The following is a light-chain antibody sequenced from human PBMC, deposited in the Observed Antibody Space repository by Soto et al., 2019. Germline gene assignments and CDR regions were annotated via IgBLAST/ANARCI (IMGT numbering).Light chain of an antibody. CDR2: GAS. J-gene: IGKJ5*01. V-gene: IGKV3-20*01. CDR3: QQHGGSPIT. Sequence: IVLTQSPGTLSLSPGERATLSCRASQSVSSSYLAWYQQKPGQAPRLLIYGASSRATGIPDRFSGSGSGTDFTLTINRLEPEDFAVYYCQQHGGSPITFGQGTRLEIK. CDR1: QSVSSSY.